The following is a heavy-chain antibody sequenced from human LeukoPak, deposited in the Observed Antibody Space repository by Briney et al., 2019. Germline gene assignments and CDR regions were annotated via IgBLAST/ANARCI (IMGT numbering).Heavy chain of an antibody. CDR1: GGSLSSYH. V-gene: IGHV4-4*07. Sequence: SETLSLICTVSGGSLSSYHWGWIRQPAGKGLEWIGLIFTGGSTNYNPSLKSRVTMSVDTSKNQFSLTLNSVTAADTAVYYCVRGLPAAGRDLYYFDYWGQGTLVTVSS. J-gene: IGHJ4*02. D-gene: IGHD6-13*01. CDR3: VRGLPAAGRDLYYFDY. CDR2: IFTGGST.